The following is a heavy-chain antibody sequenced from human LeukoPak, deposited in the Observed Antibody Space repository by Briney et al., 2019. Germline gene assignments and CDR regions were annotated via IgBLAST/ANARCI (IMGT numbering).Heavy chain of an antibody. D-gene: IGHD1-26*01. CDR2: SSGNGDS. CDR1: GFAFNSYV. Sequence: GGSLRLSCTASGFAFNSYVITWVRQAPGKGLEWVSSSSGNGDSYYADSVKGRFTVSRDNSKNTLYPQMNSLRAEDTAFYFYAKGSPIYVGVVFFDFWGQGTLLTVSS. J-gene: IGHJ4*02. CDR3: AKGSPIYVGVVFFDF. V-gene: IGHV3-23*01.